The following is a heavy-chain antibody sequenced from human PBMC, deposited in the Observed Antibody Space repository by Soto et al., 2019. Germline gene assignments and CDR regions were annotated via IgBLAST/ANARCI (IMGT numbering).Heavy chain of an antibody. CDR3: AGSRHWAGDYFDNWFDP. V-gene: IGHV1-69*02. CDR1: GDTFSTYT. Sequence: QVQLVQSGAELKKPGSSVKISCRASGDTFSTYTISWVRQAPGQGLDWMGRIIPILDVANYARKFQGRVTMTAGRPTSTAHMELSSMTSADTAVYYRAGSRHWAGDYFDNWFDPWGQGPLVTVSS. D-gene: IGHD4-17*01. J-gene: IGHJ5*02. CDR2: IIPILDVA.